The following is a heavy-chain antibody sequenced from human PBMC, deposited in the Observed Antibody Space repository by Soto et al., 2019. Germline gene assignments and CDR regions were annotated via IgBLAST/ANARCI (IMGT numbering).Heavy chain of an antibody. CDR3: ERQPSILNGYSGHFDY. J-gene: IGHJ4*02. CDR1: GGSLSSSSTY. D-gene: IGHD3-9*01. CDR2: IYYSGSA. V-gene: IGHV4-39*01. Sequence: SETLSLPCNVSGGSLSSSSTYWGWIRQPPEKGLEWIASIYYSGSAYYNPSLKSRVTISVDTSKNQFSLKLSSVTAEDPPVYYRERQPSILNGYSGHFDYWGQVNLVTVSS.